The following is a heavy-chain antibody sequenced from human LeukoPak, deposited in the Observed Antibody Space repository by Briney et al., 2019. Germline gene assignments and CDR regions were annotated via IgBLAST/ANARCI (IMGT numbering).Heavy chain of an antibody. V-gene: IGHV3-64D*06. J-gene: IGHJ4*02. CDR2: ISSEGKTT. Sequence: GGSLRLSCSASGFIFSPYAMNWVRQAPGKGLEYVSSISSEGKTTYYADSVKGRFTISRDNSKNTLYLQMSSLRPEDTAVYYCVKDRWVDHWGQGTLVTVSS. CDR3: VKDRWVDH. D-gene: IGHD6-13*01. CDR1: GFIFSPYA.